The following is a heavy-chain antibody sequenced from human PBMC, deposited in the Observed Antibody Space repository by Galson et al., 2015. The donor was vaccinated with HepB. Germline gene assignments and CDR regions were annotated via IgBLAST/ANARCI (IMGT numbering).Heavy chain of an antibody. D-gene: IGHD3-22*01. J-gene: IGHJ1*01. CDR3: ARDETTYDSSGYLVYFQH. CDR1: GFTFSSYG. V-gene: IGHV3-33*01. CDR2: IWYDGSNK. Sequence: SLRLSCAASGFTFSSYGMHWVRQAPGKGLEWVAVIWYDGSNKYYADSVKGRFTISRDNSKNTLYLQMNSLRAEDTAVYYCARDETTYDSSGYLVYFQHWGQGTLVTVSS.